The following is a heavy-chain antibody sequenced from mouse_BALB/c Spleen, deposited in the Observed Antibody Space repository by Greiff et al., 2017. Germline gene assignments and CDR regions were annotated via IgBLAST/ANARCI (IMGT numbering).Heavy chain of an antibody. J-gene: IGHJ4*01. Sequence: EVQRVESGGGLVKPGGSLKLSCVASGFTFSSYAMSWVRQTPEKRLEWVASISSGGSTYYPDSVKGRFTISRDNARNILYLQMSSLRSEDTAMYYCARGGYYDPYYAMDYWGQGTSVTVSS. CDR3: ARGGYYDPYYAMDY. D-gene: IGHD2-4*01. CDR2: ISSGGST. V-gene: IGHV5-6-5*01. CDR1: GFTFSSYA.